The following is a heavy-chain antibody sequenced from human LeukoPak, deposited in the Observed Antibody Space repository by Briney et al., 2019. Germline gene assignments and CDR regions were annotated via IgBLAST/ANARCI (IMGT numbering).Heavy chain of an antibody. CDR2: ISSSSSYI. D-gene: IGHD4-17*01. J-gene: IGHJ4*02. Sequence: GGSLRLSCAASGFTFSSYSMNWVRQAPGKGLEWVSSISSSSSYIYYADSVKGRFTIPRDNAKNSLYLQMNSLRAEDTAVYYCARDGSDYVFSYFDYWGQGTLVTVSS. V-gene: IGHV3-21*01. CDR1: GFTFSSYS. CDR3: ARDGSDYVFSYFDY.